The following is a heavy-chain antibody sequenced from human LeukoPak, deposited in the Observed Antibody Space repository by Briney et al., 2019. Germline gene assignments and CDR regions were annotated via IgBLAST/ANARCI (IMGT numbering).Heavy chain of an antibody. D-gene: IGHD1-26*01. CDR2: IYYSGST. J-gene: IGHJ4*02. Sequence: TLSLTCTVSGGSISSGDYYWSWIRQPPGKGLEWIGYIYYSGSTYYNPSLKSRVTISVDTSKNQFSLKLSSVTAADTAVYYCARGPDVIGSYGWSSAFDYWGQGTLVTVSS. CDR1: GGSISSGDYY. V-gene: IGHV4-30-4*08. CDR3: ARGPDVIGSYGWSSAFDY.